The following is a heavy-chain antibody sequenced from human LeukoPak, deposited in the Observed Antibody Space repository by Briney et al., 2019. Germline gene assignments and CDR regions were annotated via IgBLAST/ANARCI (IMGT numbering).Heavy chain of an antibody. D-gene: IGHD3-10*01. Sequence: PGGSLRLSCAASGFTFSSHWMHWVRQVPGKGLVWVSQISKDGSSTAYADSVRGRFTISRDNAGSTLYLQMNSLRAEDTAMYYCARDRYCGSVDYWGQGTPVTVSS. J-gene: IGHJ4*02. CDR1: GFTFSSHW. CDR3: ARDRYCGSVDY. CDR2: ISKDGSST. V-gene: IGHV3-74*01.